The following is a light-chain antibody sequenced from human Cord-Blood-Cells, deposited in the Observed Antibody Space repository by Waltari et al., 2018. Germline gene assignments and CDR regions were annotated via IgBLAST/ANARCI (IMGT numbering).Light chain of an antibody. Sequence: DIQMTQSPSSLSASVGDRVTITCQASQDISNYLNWYQQKPGKAPKLLIYDASNLETGVPSRFSGSGSGTDFTFTISNLQPEDIATYYCQQYDNLLTFGQGTKLEIK. CDR2: DAS. CDR3: QQYDNLLT. V-gene: IGKV1-33*01. J-gene: IGKJ2*01. CDR1: QDISNY.